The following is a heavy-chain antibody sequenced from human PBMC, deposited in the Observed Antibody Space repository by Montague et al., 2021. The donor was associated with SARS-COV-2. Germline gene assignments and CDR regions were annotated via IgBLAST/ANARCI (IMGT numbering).Heavy chain of an antibody. Sequence: SETLSLTCTVSGGSISCYYWSWIRQPPGKGLEWIGYIYYSGSTNYNPSLKSRVTISLDTSKNQFSLKLNSVTAADTAVYYCARGGYGPDAFDLWGQGTMVTVSS. V-gene: IGHV4-59*01. CDR3: ARGGYGPDAFDL. J-gene: IGHJ3*01. D-gene: IGHD5-18*01. CDR2: IYYSGST. CDR1: GGSISCYY.